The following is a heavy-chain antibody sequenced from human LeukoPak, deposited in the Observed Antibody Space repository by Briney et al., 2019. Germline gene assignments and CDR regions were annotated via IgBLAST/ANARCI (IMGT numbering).Heavy chain of an antibody. CDR3: ARHLITAAAGTLGNYFDY. Sequence: SETLSLTCAVYGGSFSGSNWSWIRRPPGKGLEWIGSIFYSGSTYYNPSLERRVTISVDTSKNQFSLKQSSVTAADTAVFYCARHLITAAAGTLGNYFDYWGQGTLVTVSS. J-gene: IGHJ4*02. V-gene: IGHV4-34*12. CDR2: IFYSGST. CDR1: GGSFSGSN. D-gene: IGHD1-1*01.